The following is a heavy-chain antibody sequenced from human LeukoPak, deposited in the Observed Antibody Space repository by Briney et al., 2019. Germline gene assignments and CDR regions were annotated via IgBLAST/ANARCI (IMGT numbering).Heavy chain of an antibody. CDR3: AKGGCSSTSCYANFDY. CDR1: GFTFSSYA. J-gene: IGHJ4*02. D-gene: IGHD2-2*01. Sequence: PGGSLRLSCAASGFTFSSYAMSWVRQAPGKGLEWVSAISGSGGSTYYADSVKGRFTISRDNSKNTLYLQMNSLRAEDTAVYYCAKGGCSSTSCYANFDYWGQGTLVTVSS. V-gene: IGHV3-23*01. CDR2: ISGSGGST.